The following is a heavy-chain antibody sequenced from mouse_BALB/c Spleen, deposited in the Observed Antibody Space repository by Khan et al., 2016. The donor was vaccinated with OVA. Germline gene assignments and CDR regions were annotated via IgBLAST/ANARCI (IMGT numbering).Heavy chain of an antibody. Sequence: QVQLQQSGAELAKPGASVKMSCKASGYTFTSYWMHWIKQRPGQGLEWIGYINPTSGYTDSNQKFKDKATLTADKSSSTAYMQLSSLTSDDSAVDYCARDRIDYWGQGTALTVSS. J-gene: IGHJ2*01. V-gene: IGHV1-7*01. CDR2: INPTSGYT. CDR3: ARDRIDY. CDR1: GYTFTSYW.